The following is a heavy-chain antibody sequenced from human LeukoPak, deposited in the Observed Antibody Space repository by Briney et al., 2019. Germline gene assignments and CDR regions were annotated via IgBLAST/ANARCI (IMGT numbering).Heavy chain of an antibody. Sequence: GGSLRLSCAASGFTFSNYAMHWVRQAPGKGLEWVSGISATSGNTYCADSVKGRFTISRDNFKNTLYLQMNSLRGEDTAVYYCAKGSYGSGRYYFDYWGRGTLVTVFS. J-gene: IGHJ4*02. V-gene: IGHV3-23*01. CDR2: ISATSGNT. CDR3: AKGSYGSGRYYFDY. D-gene: IGHD3-10*01. CDR1: GFTFSNYA.